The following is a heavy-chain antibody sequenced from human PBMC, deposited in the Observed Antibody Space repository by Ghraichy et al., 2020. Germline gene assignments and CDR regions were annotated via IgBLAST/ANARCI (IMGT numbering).Heavy chain of an antibody. CDR3: AKFTGRDYYYGMDV. V-gene: IGHV3-23*01. Sequence: GALRLSCAASGFTFSSYAMTWVRQAPGKGLEWVSAISGSAVSTYYADSVKGRFTISRDNSKNTLFLQMNSLRAEDTAVYYCAKFTGRDYYYGMDVWGQGTTVTVSS. CDR2: ISGSAVST. D-gene: IGHD3-10*01. J-gene: IGHJ6*02. CDR1: GFTFSSYA.